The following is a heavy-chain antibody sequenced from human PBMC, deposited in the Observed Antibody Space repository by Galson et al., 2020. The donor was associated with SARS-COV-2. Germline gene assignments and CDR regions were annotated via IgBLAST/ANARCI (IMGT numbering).Heavy chain of an antibody. CDR2: TYYRSQWYN. D-gene: IGHD3-16*01. Sequence: SQSLSLTCAISGDSVSNNNAACNWIRQSPSRGLEWLGRTYYRSQWYNDYAVSVESRITINPDTSKNQFSLQLNSVTPEDTAVYYCALAYSGRGDYMAVWGKGTTITVSS. V-gene: IGHV6-1*01. J-gene: IGHJ6*03. CDR3: ALAYSGRGDYMAV. CDR1: GDSVSNNNAA.